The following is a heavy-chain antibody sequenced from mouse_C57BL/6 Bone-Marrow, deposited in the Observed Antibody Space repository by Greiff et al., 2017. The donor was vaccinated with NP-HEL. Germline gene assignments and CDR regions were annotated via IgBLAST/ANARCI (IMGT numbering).Heavy chain of an antibody. CDR2: IDPENGDT. J-gene: IGHJ3*01. V-gene: IGHV14-4*01. CDR1: GFTIKDYY. CDR3: TTLSYYGNYGWFAY. D-gene: IGHD2-1*01. Sequence: EVQLQESGAELVRPGASVKLSCTASGFTIKDYYMHWVKQRPEQGLEWIGWIDPENGDTEYASKFQGKATITVDTSSNTAYLQLSSLTSEDTAVYYCTTLSYYGNYGWFAYWGQGTLVTVSA.